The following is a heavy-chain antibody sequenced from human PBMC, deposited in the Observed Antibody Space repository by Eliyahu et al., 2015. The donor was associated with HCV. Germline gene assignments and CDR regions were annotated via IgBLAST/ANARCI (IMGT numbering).Heavy chain of an antibody. V-gene: IGHV3-64D*06. CDR2: ISSNGGST. J-gene: IGHJ3*02. D-gene: IGHD4-17*01. Sequence: EVQLVESGGGLVQPGGSLRLSCSASGFTFSSYAMPWVRQAPGKGLEYVSAISSNGGSTYYADSVKGRFTISRDNSKNTLYLQMSSLRAEDTAVYYCVKGSETEDYGDYVPSDAFDIWGQGTMVTVSS. CDR3: VKGSETEDYGDYVPSDAFDI. CDR1: GFTFSSYA.